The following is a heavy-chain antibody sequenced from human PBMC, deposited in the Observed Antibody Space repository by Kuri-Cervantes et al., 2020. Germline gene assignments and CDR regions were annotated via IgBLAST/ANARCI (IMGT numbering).Heavy chain of an antibody. D-gene: IGHD3-22*01. J-gene: IGHJ6*02. CDR1: GFTFSSYE. Sequence: GSLKISCAASGFTFSSYEMNWVRQAPGKGLVWVSRINSDGSSITYADSVKGRFTISRDNAKNTLYLQMNSLRAEDTAVYYCAKLGGITPIVVTNSGMDVWGQGTTVTVSS. CDR3: AKLGGITPIVVTNSGMDV. V-gene: IGHV3-74*01. CDR2: INSDGSSI.